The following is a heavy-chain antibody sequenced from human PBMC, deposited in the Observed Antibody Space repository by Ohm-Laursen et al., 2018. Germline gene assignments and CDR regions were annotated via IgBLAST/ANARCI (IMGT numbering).Heavy chain of an antibody. CDR1: GFSLSTGGMR. D-gene: IGHD6-19*01. CDR2: IDWDDDK. Sequence: TQTLTLTYTFSGFSLSTGGMRVSWIRQPPGKALEWLARIDWDDDKFYSTSLKTRLTISKDTSKNQVVLTMTNMDPVDTATYYCARMIAVAGYNWFDPWGQGTLVTVSS. CDR3: ARMIAVAGYNWFDP. V-gene: IGHV2-70*04. J-gene: IGHJ5*02.